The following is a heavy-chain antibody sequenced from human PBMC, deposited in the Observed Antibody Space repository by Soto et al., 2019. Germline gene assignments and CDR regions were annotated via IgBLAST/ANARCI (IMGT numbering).Heavy chain of an antibody. CDR1: GYAFTSYA. D-gene: IGHD3-22*01. Sequence: ASVKVSCKASGYAFTSYAMHWVRQAPGQRLEWMGWINAGNGNTKYSQKFQGRVTITRDTSASTAYMELSSLRADDTAVYYCVKGEFYYDSSAYYPFDSWGQGTLVTVSS. CDR3: VKGEFYYDSSAYYPFDS. CDR2: INAGNGNT. J-gene: IGHJ4*02. V-gene: IGHV1-3*01.